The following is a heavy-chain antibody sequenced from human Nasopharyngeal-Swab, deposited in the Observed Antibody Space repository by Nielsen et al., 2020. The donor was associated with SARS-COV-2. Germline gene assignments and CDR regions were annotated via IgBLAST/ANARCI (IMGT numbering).Heavy chain of an antibody. D-gene: IGHD4-23*01. CDR2: IYYSGST. J-gene: IGHJ4*02. V-gene: IGHV4-30-4*01. Sequence: PGKGLEWIGYIYYSGSTYYNPSLKSRVTISVDTSKNQFSLKLSSVTAADTAVYYCARGPSYGGFDFWGQGTLVTVSS. CDR3: ARGPSYGGFDF.